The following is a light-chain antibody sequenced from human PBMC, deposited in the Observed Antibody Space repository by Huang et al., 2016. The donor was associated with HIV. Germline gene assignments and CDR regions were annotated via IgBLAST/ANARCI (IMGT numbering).Light chain of an antibody. J-gene: IGKJ1*01. Sequence: DIQLTQSPSARSASVGDRVSITCRASQDISNYLAWFQQKPGGAPKRLIYAASSLQSGVPSRFSASGSGTKFTLKISGLQPEDFATYYCLQHHGYPRTFGQGTKV. CDR3: LQHHGYPRT. CDR1: QDISNY. V-gene: IGKV1-17*03. CDR2: AAS.